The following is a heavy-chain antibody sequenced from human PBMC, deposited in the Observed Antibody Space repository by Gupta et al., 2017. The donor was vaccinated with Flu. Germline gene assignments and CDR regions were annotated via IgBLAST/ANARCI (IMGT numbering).Heavy chain of an antibody. J-gene: IGHJ4*02. CDR3: ARSFGAMVRGVISPFDY. D-gene: IGHD3-10*01. CDR1: GFIFSGYS. Sequence: DVQLVESGGGLVKPGGSLRLSCTASGFIFSGYSMNWVRQAPGRGLEWVSSIDASRSYIYYTDSLKGRLTVSRQNAKNSLYLQMNSLRAEDTAVYYCARSFGAMVRGVISPFDYWGQGTQVTVSS. V-gene: IGHV3-21*02. CDR2: IDASRSYI.